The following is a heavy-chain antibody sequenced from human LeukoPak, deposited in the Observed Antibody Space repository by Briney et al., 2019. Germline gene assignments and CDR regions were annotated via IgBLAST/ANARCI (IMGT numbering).Heavy chain of an antibody. D-gene: IGHD6-13*01. CDR3: ARGPASRWYFDAFDI. CDR2: IYSGGST. V-gene: IGHV3-66*01. J-gene: IGHJ3*02. Sequence: GGSLRLSCAASGFTFSSYWMSWVRQAPGKGLEWVSVIYSGGSTYYADSVKGRFTISRDNSKNTLYLQMNSLRAEDTAVYYCARGPASRWYFDAFDIWGQGTMVTVSS. CDR1: GFTFSSYW.